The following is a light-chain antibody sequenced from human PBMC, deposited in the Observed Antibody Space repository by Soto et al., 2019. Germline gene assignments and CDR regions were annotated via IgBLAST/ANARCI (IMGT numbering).Light chain of an antibody. CDR3: QKYSSVPV. V-gene: IGKV1-27*01. CDR1: QDIRNF. Sequence: DIQMTQSPTSLSASVGDRVTITCRASQDIRNFVAWYQQKPGKAPKLLIYAASTLQSVFPFRFSGSGSGTDFTLTINSLQPEDVATYSCQKYSSVPVFGPGTKVEIK. J-gene: IGKJ3*01. CDR2: AAS.